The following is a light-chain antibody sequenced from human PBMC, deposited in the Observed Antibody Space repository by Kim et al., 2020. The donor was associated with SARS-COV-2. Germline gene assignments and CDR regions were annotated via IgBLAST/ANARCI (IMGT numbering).Light chain of an antibody. CDR1: QSVSSSY. V-gene: IGKV3-20*01. Sequence: LVPGERATLSCRARQSVSSSYLAWYQQKPGQAPRLLIYGASSRATGIPDRFSGSGSGTDFTLTISRLEPEDFAVYYCQQYGSSQYTFGQGTKLEI. CDR3: QQYGSSQYT. CDR2: GAS. J-gene: IGKJ2*01.